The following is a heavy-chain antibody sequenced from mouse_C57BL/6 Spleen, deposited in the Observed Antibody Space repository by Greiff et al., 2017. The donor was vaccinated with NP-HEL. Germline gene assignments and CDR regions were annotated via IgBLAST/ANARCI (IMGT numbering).Heavy chain of an antibody. J-gene: IGHJ4*01. CDR3: ARGGTTVVADYYAMDY. D-gene: IGHD1-1*01. CDR2: IHPNSGST. CDR1: GYTFTSYW. V-gene: IGHV1-64*01. Sequence: QVQLQQPGAELVKPGASVKLSCKASGYTFTSYWMHWVKQRPGQGLEWIGMIHPNSGSTNYNEKFKSKATLTVDKSSSTAYRKLSSLTSEDSAFYYCARGGTTVVADYYAMDYWGQGTSVTVSS.